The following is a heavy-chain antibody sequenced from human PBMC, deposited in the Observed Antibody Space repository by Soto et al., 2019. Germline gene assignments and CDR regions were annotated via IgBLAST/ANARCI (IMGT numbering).Heavy chain of an antibody. CDR1: GFTFSTYW. J-gene: IGHJ5*02. Sequence: EVQLVESGGGLVQPGGSLRLSCAASGFTFSTYWMHWIRQVPGKGLEWVSRINSDASHTYYADSVKGRFTISRDNAKNTLHLEMNSLRAEDTAVYYCVIDGHCITTSCYGNGFDPWGQGTRVTVSS. D-gene: IGHD2-2*01. CDR3: VIDGHCITTSCYGNGFDP. V-gene: IGHV3-74*01. CDR2: INSDASHT.